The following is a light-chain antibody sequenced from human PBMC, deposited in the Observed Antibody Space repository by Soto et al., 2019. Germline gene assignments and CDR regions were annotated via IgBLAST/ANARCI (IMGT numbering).Light chain of an antibody. CDR1: ESISSY. CDR3: QQSYSTVWT. CDR2: AAS. V-gene: IGKV1-39*01. J-gene: IGKJ1*01. Sequence: DIQMTQSPSSLSASVGDRVTITSRASESISSYLNWYQQKPGKAPKLLIYAASSLQSGVPSRFSGSGSGTDFTLTISSLQPEDFATYYCQQSYSTVWTFGQGTKVEI.